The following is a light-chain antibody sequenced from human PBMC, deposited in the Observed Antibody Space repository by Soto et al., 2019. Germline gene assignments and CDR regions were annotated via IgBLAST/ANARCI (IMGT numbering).Light chain of an antibody. CDR2: DAS. CDR1: QTISGW. J-gene: IGKJ1*01. Sequence: EIQMTQYTSTLSASVGDTVSITCLASQTISGWLAWYQQRPGKAPNLLIFDASTLESGVPSRFSGSGSGTTFTLTISSLQSDDFATYYCLQYNGYYRTFGQRTKVDIK. CDR3: LQYNGYYRT. V-gene: IGKV1-5*01.